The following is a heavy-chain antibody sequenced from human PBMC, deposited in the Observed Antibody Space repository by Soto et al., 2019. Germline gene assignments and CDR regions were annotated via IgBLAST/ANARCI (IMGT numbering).Heavy chain of an antibody. J-gene: IGHJ3*02. CDR1: GFTFSNAW. V-gene: IGHV3-15*01. Sequence: EVQLVESGGGLVKPGGSLRLSCAASGFTFSNAWMSWVRQAPGKGLEWVGRIKSKTDGGTTDYAAPVKGRFTISRDDSKNTLYLQMNSLKTDDTAVYYCTTVLPYCSGGSCYSDAFDIWGQGTMVTVSS. D-gene: IGHD2-15*01. CDR3: TTVLPYCSGGSCYSDAFDI. CDR2: IKSKTDGGTT.